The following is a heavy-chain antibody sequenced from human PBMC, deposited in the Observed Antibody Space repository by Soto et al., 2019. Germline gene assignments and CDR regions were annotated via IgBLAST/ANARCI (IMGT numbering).Heavy chain of an antibody. V-gene: IGHV4-31*03. D-gene: IGHD2-15*01. CDR3: ARTKCSGGSCYSWSLDY. CDR2: RYYSEST. CDR1: GGSITTGGYY. Sequence: QVQLQESGPGLVKPSETLSLTCTVAGGSITTGGYYWSWIRQLPGKGLEWIGHRYYSESTYYNPSLKSRVSISSDTSKNQFSLKLSFVTAADTAMYYCARTKCSGGSCYSWSLDYWGQGTPVTVSS. J-gene: IGHJ4*02.